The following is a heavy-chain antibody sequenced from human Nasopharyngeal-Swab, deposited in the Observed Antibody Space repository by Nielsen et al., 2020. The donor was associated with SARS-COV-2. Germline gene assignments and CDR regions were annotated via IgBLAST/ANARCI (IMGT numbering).Heavy chain of an antibody. V-gene: IGHV3-74*01. CDR3: IRERQWFGDSS. D-gene: IGHD3-10*01. CDR1: GFTFSSYS. J-gene: IGHJ5*02. Sequence: ESLKISCAASGFTFSSYSMNWVRQAPGKGLVWVSRISGDGSDISYADSVKGRFTISRDNAKNTVYLQMNSLRAEDTAVYYCIRERQWFGDSSWGQGTLVTVSS. CDR2: ISGDGSDI.